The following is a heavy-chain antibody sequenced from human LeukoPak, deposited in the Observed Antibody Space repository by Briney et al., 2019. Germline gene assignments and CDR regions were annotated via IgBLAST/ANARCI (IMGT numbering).Heavy chain of an antibody. CDR2: MNPNSGNT. D-gene: IGHD3-9*01. V-gene: IGHV1-8*01. Sequence: ASVKVSCKASGYTFTSYDISWVRQATGQGLEWMGWMNPNSGNTGYAQKFQGRVTMTRNTSISTAYMELSSLRSEDTAVYYCARGSPAYDILTGYYHYWGQGTLVTVSS. CDR3: ARGSPAYDILTGYYHY. J-gene: IGHJ4*02. CDR1: GYTFTSYD.